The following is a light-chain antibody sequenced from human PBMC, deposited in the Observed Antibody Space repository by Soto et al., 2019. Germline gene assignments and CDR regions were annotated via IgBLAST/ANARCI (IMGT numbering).Light chain of an antibody. CDR3: QQYGSSLRT. Sequence: EIVLTQSPGTLSLSPGERATLSCRASQSVSSSYLAWYQQKPGQAPRLLIYGASSRATGIPDRFSGSGSGTDFTLTISRXEPEDFAVYYCQQYGSSLRTFGQGTKVDIK. CDR2: GAS. J-gene: IGKJ1*01. CDR1: QSVSSSY. V-gene: IGKV3-20*01.